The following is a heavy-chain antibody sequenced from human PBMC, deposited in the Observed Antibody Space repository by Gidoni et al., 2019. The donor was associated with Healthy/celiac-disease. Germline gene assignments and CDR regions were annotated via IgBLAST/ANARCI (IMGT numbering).Heavy chain of an antibody. Sequence: DVQLVQSGADVTKPVESLNISCTGSAYRFTSYWIGWVRQMPGKGREWMGIIYPGDSDTRYSPSFQGQVTISGDKSISTAYLQWSSLKASDTAMYYCARVASSADRWFDPWGQGTLVTVSS. CDR3: ARVASSADRWFDP. CDR1: AYRFTSYW. J-gene: IGHJ5*02. V-gene: IGHV5-51*01. D-gene: IGHD3-22*01. CDR2: IYPGDSDT.